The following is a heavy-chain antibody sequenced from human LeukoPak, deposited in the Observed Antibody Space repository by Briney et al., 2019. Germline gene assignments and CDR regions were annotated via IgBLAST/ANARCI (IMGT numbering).Heavy chain of an antibody. V-gene: IGHV3-53*01. CDR2: IYSGGST. Sequence: PGGSLRLSCAASGFTVSSNYMSWVRQAPGKGLEWVSVIYSGGSTYYADSVKGRFTISRDNSKNTLYLQMNSLRAEDTAVYYCARMGATDYFDYWGQGTLSPSPQ. CDR1: GFTVSSNY. D-gene: IGHD1-26*01. CDR3: ARMGATDYFDY. J-gene: IGHJ4*02.